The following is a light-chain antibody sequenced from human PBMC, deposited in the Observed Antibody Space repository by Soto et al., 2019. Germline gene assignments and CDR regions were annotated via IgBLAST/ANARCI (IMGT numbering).Light chain of an antibody. Sequence: IVLTQSPGTLSLSPGERATLSCRASQSVASRNLAWYQQKPGQAPRLLIYGASSGATAITDRFSGSGSGTDFTLTISRLESEDFAVYYCQQYGNSPYTFGQGTKLEIK. CDR3: QQYGNSPYT. CDR2: GAS. J-gene: IGKJ2*01. V-gene: IGKV3-20*01. CDR1: QSVASRN.